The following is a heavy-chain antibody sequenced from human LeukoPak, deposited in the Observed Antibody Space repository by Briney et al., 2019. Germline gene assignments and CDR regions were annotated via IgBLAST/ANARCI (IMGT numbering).Heavy chain of an antibody. J-gene: IGHJ3*02. V-gene: IGHV3-49*03. CDR1: GFTFGDYA. CDR2: IRSKAYGGTT. CDR3: TRDLSGSSGWYGGSDAFDI. D-gene: IGHD6-19*01. Sequence: GGSLRPSCTASGFTFGDYAMSWFRQAPGKGLEWVGFIRSKAYGGTTEYAASVKGRFTISRDDSKSIAYLQMNSLKTEDTAVYYCTRDLSGSSGWYGGSDAFDIWGQGTMVTVSS.